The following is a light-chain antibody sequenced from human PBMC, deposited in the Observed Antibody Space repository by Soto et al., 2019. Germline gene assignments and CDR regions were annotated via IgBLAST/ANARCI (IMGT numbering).Light chain of an antibody. CDR3: QQYNTYSYT. Sequence: DIQMTQSPSTLSASVGDRVTITCRASQSISNWLAWYQQRPGKAPKLLIYDASTLESWVPSRFSGSGSVTEFTLTISGLRPDDFATNYCQQYNTYSYTFGQGTKLEIK. J-gene: IGKJ2*01. CDR1: QSISNW. CDR2: DAS. V-gene: IGKV1-5*01.